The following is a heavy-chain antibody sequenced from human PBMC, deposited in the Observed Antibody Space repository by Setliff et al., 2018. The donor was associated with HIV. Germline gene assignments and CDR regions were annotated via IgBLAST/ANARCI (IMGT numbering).Heavy chain of an antibody. V-gene: IGHV3-23*01. Sequence: GGSLRLSCAGSGFILSEYTMSWVRQAPGEGLEWVSAILSTGERTFYADSVKGRFTISRDNSKNTVYLQMSTLRAEDTAIYSCATLARFAPDYWSQGTQVTVSS. CDR1: GFILSEYT. CDR3: ATLARFAPDY. J-gene: IGHJ4*02. CDR2: ILSTGERT.